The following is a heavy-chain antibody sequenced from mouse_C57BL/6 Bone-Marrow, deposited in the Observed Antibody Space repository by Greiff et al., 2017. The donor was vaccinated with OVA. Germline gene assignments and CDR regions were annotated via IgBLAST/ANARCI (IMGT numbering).Heavy chain of an antibody. D-gene: IGHD1-1*01. CDR2: IYPRSGNT. CDR3: ARYYGSSWYFDY. J-gene: IGHJ2*01. Sequence: QVQLQQSGAELARPGASVKLSCKASGYTFTSYGISWVKQRTGQGLEWIGEIYPRSGNTYYNEKFKGTATLTADKSSSTAYMELRSLTSEDSAVYFCARYYGSSWYFDYWGQGTTLTVSS. V-gene: IGHV1-81*01. CDR1: GYTFTSYG.